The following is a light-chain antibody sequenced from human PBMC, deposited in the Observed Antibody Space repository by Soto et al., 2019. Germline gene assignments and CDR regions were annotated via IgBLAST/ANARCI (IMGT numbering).Light chain of an antibody. V-gene: IGKV3-11*01. CDR2: DAS. Sequence: EIVLTQSPATLSLSPGERATLSCRASQSVSSYLAWCQQKPGQAPRLLIYDASNRATGIPARFSGSGSGTDFTLTISRLEPEDFAVYYCQQYNNWPITLGQGTRLEIK. CDR1: QSVSSY. J-gene: IGKJ5*01. CDR3: QQYNNWPIT.